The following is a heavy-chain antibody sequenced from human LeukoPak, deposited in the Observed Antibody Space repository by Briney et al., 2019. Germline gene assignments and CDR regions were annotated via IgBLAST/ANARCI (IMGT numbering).Heavy chain of an antibody. CDR2: INACNGKT. CDR3: ARDIVVVPAAMPFYGMDV. Sequence: ASVKVSCKASGYTFTSYAMHWVGQAPGQRVEWMGWINACNGKTKDSQKFQGRVTITRHTSASAAYMELSSLRSEDTAVYYCARDIVVVPAAMPFYGMDVWGKGTTVTVSS. D-gene: IGHD2-2*01. CDR1: GYTFTSYA. V-gene: IGHV1-3*01. J-gene: IGHJ6*04.